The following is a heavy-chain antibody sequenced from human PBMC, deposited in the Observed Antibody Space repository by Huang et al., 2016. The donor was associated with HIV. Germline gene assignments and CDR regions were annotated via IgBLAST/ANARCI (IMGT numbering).Heavy chain of an antibody. Sequence: EVQLVESGGGLVQPGGSLRLSCAASGFTFSAYWMSWVRQAPGKGLEWVANIRQDESEKYYVDSVKGRFTISRDNAKNSLYLQMNRLRAEDTAVYYCATGLGSFDYWGQGALVTVSS. D-gene: IGHD7-27*01. J-gene: IGHJ4*02. V-gene: IGHV3-7*01. CDR1: GFTFSAYW. CDR3: ATGLGSFDY. CDR2: IRQDESEK.